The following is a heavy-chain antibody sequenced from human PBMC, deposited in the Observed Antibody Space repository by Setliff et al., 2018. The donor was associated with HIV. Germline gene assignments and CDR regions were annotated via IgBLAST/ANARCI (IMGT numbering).Heavy chain of an antibody. CDR3: TKGGGLNFRYHDWFVKI. CDR1: GDKFPNYY. CDR2: IYPSDSDT. D-gene: IGHD3-9*01. J-gene: IGHJ4*03. Sequence: GESLKISCKDSGDKFPNYYLGWVRQMPGKGLEWIGVIYPSDSDTRYSPFFQGQVTISADKSISTAYLQLNTLRASDTAIYYCTKGGGLNFRYHDWFVKIWGQGTLVTVSS. V-gene: IGHV5-51*01.